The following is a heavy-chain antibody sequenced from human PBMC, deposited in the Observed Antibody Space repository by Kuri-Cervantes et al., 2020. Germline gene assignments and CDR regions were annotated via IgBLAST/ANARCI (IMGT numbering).Heavy chain of an antibody. CDR3: ARVLLCFGERDGQHYYYYGMDV. CDR2: ISSSSSYI. Sequence: GGSLRLSCAASGFTFDDYAMHWVRQAPGKGLEWVSSISSSSSYIYYADSVKGRFTISRDNAKNSLYLQMTSLRAEDTAVYYCARVLLCFGERDGQHYYYYGMDVWGQGTTVTVSS. D-gene: IGHD3-10*01. J-gene: IGHJ6*02. CDR1: GFTFDDYA. V-gene: IGHV3-21*01.